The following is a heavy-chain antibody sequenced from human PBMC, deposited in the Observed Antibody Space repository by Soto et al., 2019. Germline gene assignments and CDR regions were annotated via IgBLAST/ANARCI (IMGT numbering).Heavy chain of an antibody. V-gene: IGHV1-3*01. Sequence: ASVKVSCKASGYTFTSYAIHWVRQAPGQRLEWMGWINAGNGNTKYSQKFQGRVTITRDTSASTAYMELSSLRSEDTAVYYCARESRGTGSYSYYFDYWGQGTLVTVSS. J-gene: IGHJ4*02. CDR1: GYTFTSYA. D-gene: IGHD3-10*01. CDR3: ARESRGTGSYSYYFDY. CDR2: INAGNGNT.